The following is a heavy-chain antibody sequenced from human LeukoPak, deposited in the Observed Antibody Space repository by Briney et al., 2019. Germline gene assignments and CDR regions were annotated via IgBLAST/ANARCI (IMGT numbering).Heavy chain of an antibody. CDR1: GGSIRSYY. CDR3: ARGLLLRYFDWLLGSAFDI. V-gene: IGHV4-59*12. J-gene: IGHJ3*02. CDR2: IYYSGST. Sequence: PSETLSLTCTVSGGSIRSYYWSWIRQPPGKGLEWIGYIYYSGSTNYNPSLKSRVTISVDTSKNQFSLKLSSVTAADTAVYYCARGLLLRYFDWLLGSAFDIWGQGTMVTVSS. D-gene: IGHD3-9*01.